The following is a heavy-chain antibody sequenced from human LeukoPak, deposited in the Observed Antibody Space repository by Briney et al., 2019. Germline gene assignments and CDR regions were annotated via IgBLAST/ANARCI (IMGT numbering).Heavy chain of an antibody. J-gene: IGHJ3*02. CDR3: ARTFYDFWSGFSNYDSFHI. CDR1: GATFSSYA. V-gene: IGHV1-18*01. D-gene: IGHD3-3*01. Sequence: ASVKVSCKASGATFSSYAIIWVRQAPGRGLEWMGWNSAYNDNTNYAQKFQGRVTMTTDTSTNTAYMELRSLTSDDTAVYYCARTFYDFWSGFSNYDSFHIWGQGTLVTVSS. CDR2: NSAYNDNT.